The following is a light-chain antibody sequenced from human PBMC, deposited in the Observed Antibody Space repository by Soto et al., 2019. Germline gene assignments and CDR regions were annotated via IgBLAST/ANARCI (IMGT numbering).Light chain of an antibody. CDR2: GAS. CDR1: QTVGSN. Sequence: EIVMTQSPATLSVSPGEKVTLSCRASQTVGSNLAWYQHKPGQAPRLLIFGASTRATGIPARFSGSGSGTEFTLTISSLQSEDFAVYYCQQYSYYVTFGQGTRLGIK. CDR3: QQYSYYVT. V-gene: IGKV3-15*01. J-gene: IGKJ5*01.